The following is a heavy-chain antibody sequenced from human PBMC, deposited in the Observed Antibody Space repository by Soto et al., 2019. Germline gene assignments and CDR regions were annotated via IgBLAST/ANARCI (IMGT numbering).Heavy chain of an antibody. J-gene: IGHJ4*02. CDR2: IYWDDDK. Sequence: QITLKGTGPTLVKPTQTLTLTCTFSGFSLSTSGVGVGWIRQPPRKALEWLAVIYWDDDKRYSPSLKSRVTITKDTSKNQVVLTVTNMDPVDIGTYDCAHRLSRYTWNYCLFDYWGQGTLVTVSS. CDR3: AHRLSRYTWNYCLFDY. CDR1: GFSLSTSGVG. V-gene: IGHV2-5*02. D-gene: IGHD1-7*01.